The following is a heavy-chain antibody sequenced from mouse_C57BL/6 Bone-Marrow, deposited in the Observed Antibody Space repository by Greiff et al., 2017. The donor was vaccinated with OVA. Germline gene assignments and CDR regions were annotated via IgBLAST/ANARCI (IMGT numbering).Heavy chain of an antibody. J-gene: IGHJ3*01. D-gene: IGHD2-4*01. CDR1: GFSLTSYG. CDR3: ARNLGYYDYTWFAY. Sequence: QVQLQQSGPGLVQPSQSLSITCTVSGFSLTSYGVHWVRQSPGKGLEWLGVIWSGGSTDSNAAFISRLSISKDNSKSQVFFKMNSLQADDTAIYYCARNLGYYDYTWFAYWGQGTLVTVSA. V-gene: IGHV2-2*01. CDR2: IWSGGST.